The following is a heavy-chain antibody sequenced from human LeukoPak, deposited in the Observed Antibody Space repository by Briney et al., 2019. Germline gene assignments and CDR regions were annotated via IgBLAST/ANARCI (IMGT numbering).Heavy chain of an antibody. CDR2: ISSSSSYI. V-gene: IGHV3-21*01. J-gene: IGHJ3*02. D-gene: IGHD3-16*01. CDR1: GFTFSSYS. CDR3: ARAGGVPYAFDI. Sequence: TGGSLRLSCAASGFTFSSYSMNWVRRAPGKGLEWVSSISSSSSYIYYADSVKGRFTISRDNAKNSLYLQMNSLRAEDTAVYYCARAGGVPYAFDIWGQGTMVTVSS.